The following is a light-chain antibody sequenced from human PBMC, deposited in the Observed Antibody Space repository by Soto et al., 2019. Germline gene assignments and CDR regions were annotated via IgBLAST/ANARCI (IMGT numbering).Light chain of an antibody. CDR3: SSYTSSMSVV. CDR1: GNDVGGYKY. Sequence: QSVLTQPASVSGSPGQSITISCTGTGNDVGGYKYVSWYQQHPGKVPKLVIFEVSNRPSGVSKRFSGSKSANTASLTISGLQGDDEADYYCSSYTSSMSVVFGGGTKVTVL. V-gene: IGLV2-14*01. J-gene: IGLJ2*01. CDR2: EVS.